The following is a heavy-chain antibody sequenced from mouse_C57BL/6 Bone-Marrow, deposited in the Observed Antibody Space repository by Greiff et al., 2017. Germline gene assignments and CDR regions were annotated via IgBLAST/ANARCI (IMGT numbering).Heavy chain of an antibody. D-gene: IGHD2-4*01. CDR3: ARCDYAWFAY. V-gene: IGHV1-64*01. J-gene: IGHJ3*01. CDR2: IHPNSGST. Sequence: VQLQQPGAELVKPGASVKLSCKASGYTFTSYWMHWVKQRPGQGLEWIGMIHPNSGSTNYNEKFKSKATLTVDKSSSTAYMQLGSLTSEDSAVYYCARCDYAWFAYWGQGTLVTVSA. CDR1: GYTFTSYW.